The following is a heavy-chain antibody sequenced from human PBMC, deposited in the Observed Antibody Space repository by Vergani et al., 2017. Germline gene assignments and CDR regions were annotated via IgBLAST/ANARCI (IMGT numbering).Heavy chain of an antibody. D-gene: IGHD1-26*01. Sequence: QVQLQESGPGLVKPSETLSLTCTVSGGSISSYYWSWIRQPPGKGLEWIGYIYTSGSTNYNPSLKSRVTISVDTSKNQFSLKLSSVTAADTAVYYWSRLAIVGTSRGAFDIWGQGTMVTVSS. CDR2: IYTSGST. CDR3: SRLAIVGTSRGAFDI. CDR1: GGSISSYY. J-gene: IGHJ3*02. V-gene: IGHV4-4*09.